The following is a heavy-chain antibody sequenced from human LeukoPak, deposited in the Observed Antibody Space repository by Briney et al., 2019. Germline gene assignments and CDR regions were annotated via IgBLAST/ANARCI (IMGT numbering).Heavy chain of an antibody. CDR1: GFTVSSNY. CDR3: ARDRHGDYSPDYYYYGMDV. Sequence: PGGSLRLSCAASGFTVSSNYMSWVRQAPGKGLEWGSVIYSGGSTYYADSVKGRFTISRDNSKNTLYLQMNSLGAEDTAVYYCARDRHGDYSPDYYYYGMDVWGKGTTVTVSS. V-gene: IGHV3-53*01. D-gene: IGHD4-17*01. CDR2: IYSGGST. J-gene: IGHJ6*04.